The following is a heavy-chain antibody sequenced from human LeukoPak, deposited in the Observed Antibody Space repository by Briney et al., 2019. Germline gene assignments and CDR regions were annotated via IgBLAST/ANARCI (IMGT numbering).Heavy chain of an antibody. CDR2: INPNSGGT. Sequence: ASVKVSCKASGYTFTGYYMHWVRQAPGQGLEWMGWINPNSGGTNYAQKFQGRVTMTRDTSISTAYMELSRLRSDDTAVYYCARGNDYSEENWFNPWGRGTLVTVSS. D-gene: IGHD4-11*01. J-gene: IGHJ5*02. CDR3: ARGNDYSEENWFNP. CDR1: GYTFTGYY. V-gene: IGHV1-2*02.